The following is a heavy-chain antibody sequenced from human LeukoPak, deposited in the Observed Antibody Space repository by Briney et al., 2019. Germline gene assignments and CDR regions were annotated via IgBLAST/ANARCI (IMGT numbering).Heavy chain of an antibody. CDR1: GGSISSSNW. J-gene: IGHJ4*02. CDR2: IYHSGST. Sequence: SETLSLTCAVSGGSISSSNWWSWVRQPPGKGLEWIGEIYHSGSTNYNPSLKSRVTISVDKSKNQFSLKLSSVTAADTAVYYCAIISGSYGSSFDYWGQGTLVTVSS. CDR3: AIISGSYGSSFDY. V-gene: IGHV4-4*02. D-gene: IGHD1-26*01.